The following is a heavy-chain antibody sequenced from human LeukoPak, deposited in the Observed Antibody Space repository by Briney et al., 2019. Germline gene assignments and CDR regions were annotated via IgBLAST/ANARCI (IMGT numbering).Heavy chain of an antibody. Sequence: PGRSLRLSCAASGFTFSSAGMNWVRQAPGKGLEWVAFISYDGNDQYYADSVKGRFTISRDNPKNTVYLQMNSLSPEDTAMYYCAKDHSHPHVRSSSYSNFCDYWGQGTLVAVSS. CDR3: AKDHSHPHVRSSSYSNFCDY. J-gene: IGHJ4*02. CDR2: ISYDGNDQ. D-gene: IGHD6-13*01. CDR1: GFTFSSAG. V-gene: IGHV3-30*18.